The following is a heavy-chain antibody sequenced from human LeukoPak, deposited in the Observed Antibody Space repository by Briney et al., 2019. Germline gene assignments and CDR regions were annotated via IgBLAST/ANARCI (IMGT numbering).Heavy chain of an antibody. Sequence: GGTLRLSCAASGFTFSSYGMSWVRQAPGKGLEWVSAISGSGGSTYYADSVKGRFTISRDNSKNTLYLQMNSLRAEDTAVYYCARGRYYYGSGSYDFADYWGQGTLVTVSS. V-gene: IGHV3-23*01. D-gene: IGHD3-10*01. CDR1: GFTFSSYG. J-gene: IGHJ4*02. CDR2: ISGSGGST. CDR3: ARGRYYYGSGSYDFADY.